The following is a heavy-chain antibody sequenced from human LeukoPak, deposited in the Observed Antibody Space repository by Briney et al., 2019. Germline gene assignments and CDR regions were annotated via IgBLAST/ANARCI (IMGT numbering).Heavy chain of an antibody. Sequence: PSETLSLTCTVSGGSISSYHWSWIRQPPGKGLEWIGYIYYSGSTNYNPSLKSRVTISVDTSKNQFSLKLSSVTAADTAVYYCARALVGAWYYFDYWGQGTLVTVSS. J-gene: IGHJ4*02. CDR3: ARALVGAWYYFDY. CDR1: GGSISSYH. D-gene: IGHD1-26*01. CDR2: IYYSGST. V-gene: IGHV4-59*01.